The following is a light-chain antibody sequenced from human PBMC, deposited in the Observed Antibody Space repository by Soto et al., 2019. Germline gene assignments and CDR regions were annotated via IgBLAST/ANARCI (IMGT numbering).Light chain of an antibody. CDR2: DTS. CDR1: QSVGGSS. J-gene: IGKJ1*01. Sequence: ETVFTQFPGSLCLSPGERATLSCRASQSVGGSSLAWYQQRPGQAPRLLIYDTSKRATGIPDRFSGSGSGTDFTLTISRLEPEDFAVYYCQKYQNSPRTFGQGTKGDIK. CDR3: QKYQNSPRT. V-gene: IGKV3-20*01.